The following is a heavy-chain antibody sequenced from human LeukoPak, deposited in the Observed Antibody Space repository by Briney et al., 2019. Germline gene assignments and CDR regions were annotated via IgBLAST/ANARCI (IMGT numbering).Heavy chain of an antibody. V-gene: IGHV4-59*12. Sequence: SETLSLTCTVSGGSISSYYWSWIRQPPGKGLEWIGYIYYSGSTNYNPSLKSRVTISVDTSKNQFSLKLSSVTAADTAVYYCARDLEPGAFDIWGQGTMVTVSS. CDR3: ARDLEPGAFDI. CDR1: GGSISSYY. D-gene: IGHD1-1*01. J-gene: IGHJ3*02. CDR2: IYYSGST.